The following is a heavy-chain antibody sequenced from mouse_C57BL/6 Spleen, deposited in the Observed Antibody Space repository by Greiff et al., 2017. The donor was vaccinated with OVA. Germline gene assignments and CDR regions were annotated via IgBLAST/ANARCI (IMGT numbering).Heavy chain of an antibody. D-gene: IGHD4-1*01. CDR2: ISYSGST. CDR3: ARAPDWDDWYFDV. CDR1: GYSITSGYD. J-gene: IGHJ1*03. Sequence: EVQLQESGPGMVKPSQSLSLSCTVSGYSITSGYDWHWIRHFPGNKLECMGYISYSGSTNYNPSLKSRISITHDTSKNHYFLKLNSVTTEDTATYYCARAPDWDDWYFDVWGTGTTVTVSS. V-gene: IGHV3-1*01.